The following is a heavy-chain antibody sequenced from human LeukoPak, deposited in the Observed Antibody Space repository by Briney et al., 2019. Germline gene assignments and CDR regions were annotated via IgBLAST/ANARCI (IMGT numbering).Heavy chain of an antibody. V-gene: IGHV1-2*02. CDR2: INPNSGGT. D-gene: IGHD3-3*01. Sequence: ASVKVSCKASGYTFTGYYMHWVRPAPGQGLEWMGWINPNSGGTNYAQKFQGRVTMTSDTSISTAYMELSRLRSDDTAVYYCARDPITIFGVVIIHPSFDYWGQGTLVTVSS. CDR1: GYTFTGYY. CDR3: ARDPITIFGVVIIHPSFDY. J-gene: IGHJ4*02.